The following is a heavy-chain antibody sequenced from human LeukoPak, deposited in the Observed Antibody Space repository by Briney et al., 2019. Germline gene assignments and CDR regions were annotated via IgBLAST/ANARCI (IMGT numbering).Heavy chain of an antibody. CDR3: AKGAAAGLVDWFDP. D-gene: IGHD6-25*01. V-gene: IGHV3-23*01. Sequence: GGSLRLSCAASGFTFRTYAMNWVRQAPGKGLQWVSSITGDGATYYADSVRGRFMLSRDTSKNTLYLQMNSLTAEDTALYYCAKGAAAGLVDWFDPWGQGTLVTVSS. CDR2: ITGDGAT. CDR1: GFTFRTYA. J-gene: IGHJ5*02.